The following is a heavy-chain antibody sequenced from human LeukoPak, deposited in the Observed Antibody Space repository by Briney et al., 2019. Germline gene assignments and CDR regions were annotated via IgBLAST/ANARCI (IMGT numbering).Heavy chain of an antibody. CDR2: ITGSGNST. CDR1: GFIFSSYV. CDR3: AKERPIYTGYDFDAFDV. J-gene: IGHJ3*01. Sequence: GGSLRLSCVGSGFIFSSYVMSWVRQAPGKGLEWVSAITGSGNSTYYADSVKGRFTISRDSSKNSLYLQMRSLTAEDTAVYFCAKERPIYTGYDFDAFDVWGQGIMVTVSS. V-gene: IGHV3-23*01. D-gene: IGHD5-12*01.